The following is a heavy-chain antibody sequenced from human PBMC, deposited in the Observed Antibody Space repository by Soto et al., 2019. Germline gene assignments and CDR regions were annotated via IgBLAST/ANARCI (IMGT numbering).Heavy chain of an antibody. CDR1: GYTLTDLS. Sequence: ASVKVSCKVSGYTLTDLSIHWVRQAPGKGLEWMGGFDPEDGETIYAQKFQGRVTMTEDTSTGTAYMELSSLRSEDTAVYYCATKSFTPKITMVRGVIITFGNWFDPWGQGTLVTVSS. D-gene: IGHD3-10*01. CDR2: FDPEDGET. V-gene: IGHV1-24*01. CDR3: ATKSFTPKITMVRGVIITFGNWFDP. J-gene: IGHJ5*02.